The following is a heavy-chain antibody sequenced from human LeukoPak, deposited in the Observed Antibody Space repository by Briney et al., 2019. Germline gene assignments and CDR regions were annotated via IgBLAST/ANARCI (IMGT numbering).Heavy chain of an antibody. CDR1: GGTFSSYA. J-gene: IGHJ4*02. V-gene: IGHV1-69*13. CDR2: IIPIFGTA. CDR3: ARGPNYYDSSGYSPFDY. D-gene: IGHD3-22*01. Sequence: SVKLSCKASGGTFSSYAISWVRQAPGQGLEWMGGIIPIFGTANYAQKFQGRVTITADESTSTAYMELSSLRSEDTAVYYCARGPNYYDSSGYSPFDYWGQGTLVTVSS.